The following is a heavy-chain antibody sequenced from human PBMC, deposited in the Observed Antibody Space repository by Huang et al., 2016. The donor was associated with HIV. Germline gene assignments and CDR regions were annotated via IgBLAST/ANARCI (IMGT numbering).Heavy chain of an antibody. D-gene: IGHD6-13*01. CDR2: ISYDAKTK. Sequence: QVQLVESGGGVVQPGRSLRISCAASGFTFSSYGMHWVRQAPGKGLEWVAVISYDAKTKYYADSVKGRFSISRDNSKTTVYLQLNSLRREDTAVYYCAKGGSAAAVLDFWGQGTLVTVSS. V-gene: IGHV3-30*18. J-gene: IGHJ4*02. CDR3: AKGGSAAAVLDF. CDR1: GFTFSSYG.